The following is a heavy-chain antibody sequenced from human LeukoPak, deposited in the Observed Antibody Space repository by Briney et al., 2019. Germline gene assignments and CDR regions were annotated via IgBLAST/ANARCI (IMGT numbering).Heavy chain of an antibody. CDR2: GSNSGST. V-gene: IGHV4-61*09. Sequence: SETLSLTCAVSGDSISRNNYYWTWIRQPAGKGLEWIGHGSNSGSTNYNPSLKSRVTISVDTSKNQFSLKMNSVTAADTAVYYCARIKEELSDIWGQGTMVTVSS. J-gene: IGHJ3*02. CDR3: ARIKEELSDI. CDR1: GDSISRNNYY.